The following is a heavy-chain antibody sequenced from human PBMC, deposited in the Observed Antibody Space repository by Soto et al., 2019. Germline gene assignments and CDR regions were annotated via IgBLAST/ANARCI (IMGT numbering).Heavy chain of an antibody. CDR3: AREGSYGWYDC. CDR2: ISGYNGNA. D-gene: IGHD2-15*01. CDR1: GYTFSSHG. V-gene: IGHV1-18*01. J-gene: IGHJ5*01. Sequence: ASVKVSCKASGYTFSSHGIIWVRQAPGQGLEWMGWISGYNGNAKYAQRFQGRVTMTTDTSTSTVYMDLRSLGSDDAAVYYCAREGSYGWYDCWGQGTLVTVSS.